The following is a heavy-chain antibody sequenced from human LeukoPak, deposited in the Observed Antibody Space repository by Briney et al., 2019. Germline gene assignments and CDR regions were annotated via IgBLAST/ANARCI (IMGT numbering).Heavy chain of an antibody. J-gene: IGHJ5*02. D-gene: IGHD6-19*01. Sequence: GASVKVSCKASGYTFTSHYMHWVRQAPGQGLEWMGIINPSGGSTSYAQKFQGRVTMTRDTSTSTVYMELSSLRSEDTAVYYCARDRAIAVAGTKNWFDPWGQGTLVTVSS. CDR2: INPSGGST. CDR3: ARDRAIAVAGTKNWFDP. V-gene: IGHV1-46*01. CDR1: GYTFTSHY.